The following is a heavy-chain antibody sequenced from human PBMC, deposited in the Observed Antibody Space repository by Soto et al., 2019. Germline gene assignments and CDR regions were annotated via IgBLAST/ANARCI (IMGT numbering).Heavy chain of an antibody. CDR1: DGSISTSSYY. Sequence: QLQMQEPGPGLVKPSETLSLTCTVSDGSISTSSYYWGWIRQSPGKGLEWIGTIFYTGRTYYNPSLESRVTLSVDTSKNQFSLHLTSVTAADTAVYYCTRQHPHHYDSSGYFDYWGQGALVTVSS. CDR3: TRQHPHHYDSSGYFDY. CDR2: IFYTGRT. V-gene: IGHV4-39*01. D-gene: IGHD3-22*01. J-gene: IGHJ4*02.